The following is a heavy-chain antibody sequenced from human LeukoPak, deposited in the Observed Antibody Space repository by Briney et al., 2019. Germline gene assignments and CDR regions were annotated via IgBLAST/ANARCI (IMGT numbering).Heavy chain of an antibody. J-gene: IGHJ4*02. Sequence: SEALSLTCTVSGGSISNYYWAWIRQHPGKGLEWIGYIYYSGSTYYNPSLKSRVTISVDTSKNQFSLKLSSVTAADTAVYYCARAGRWLQLDYWGQGTLVTVSS. CDR1: GGSISNYY. CDR2: IYYSGST. V-gene: IGHV4-59*06. CDR3: ARAGRWLQLDY. D-gene: IGHD5-24*01.